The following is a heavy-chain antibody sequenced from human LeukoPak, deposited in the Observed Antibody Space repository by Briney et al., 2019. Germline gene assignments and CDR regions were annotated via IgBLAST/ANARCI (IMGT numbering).Heavy chain of an antibody. CDR3: VRGLYCSSRISCYDYGLDV. CDR2: FIPILGTP. D-gene: IGHD2-2*01. Sequence: SVKVSCKTSGGTFRSYGLNWVRQAPGQGLEWVGSFIPILGTPRHAQNLQGRVTITADESTSTGYMELSSLRYEDTAVYYCVRGLYCSSRISCYDYGLDVWGQGTTVTVSS. J-gene: IGHJ6*02. CDR1: GGTFRSYG. V-gene: IGHV1-69*11.